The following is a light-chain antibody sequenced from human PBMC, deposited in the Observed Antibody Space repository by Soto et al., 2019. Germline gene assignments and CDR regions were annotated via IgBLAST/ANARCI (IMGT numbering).Light chain of an antibody. CDR2: KAS. V-gene: IGKV1-5*03. J-gene: IGKJ1*01. CDR3: QQYLTCWT. CDR1: QSVSFW. Sequence: DFQVTKSASSLSASVGDRVTITCRASQSVSFWLAWYQQKPGKAPKLLIYKASTLESGVPSRFSGGVFGTEFTLTISCLQTDDYATNYCQQYLTCWTFGQGTKV.